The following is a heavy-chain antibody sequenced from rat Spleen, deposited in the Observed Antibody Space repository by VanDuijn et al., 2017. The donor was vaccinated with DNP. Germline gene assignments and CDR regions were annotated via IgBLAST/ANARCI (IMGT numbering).Heavy chain of an antibody. D-gene: IGHD1-2*01. CDR3: TRDRIAY. CDR1: GFTYSNYV. V-gene: IGHV5-22*01. CDR2: ISYEGSST. Sequence: EVQLVESGGGLVQPGRSLKLSCAASGFTYSNYVMAWVRQAPKKGLEWVASISYEGSSTYYGDSVKGRFTISRDNAKSSLYLQMNSLRSEDTATYYCTRDRIAYWGQGVMVTVSS. J-gene: IGHJ2*01.